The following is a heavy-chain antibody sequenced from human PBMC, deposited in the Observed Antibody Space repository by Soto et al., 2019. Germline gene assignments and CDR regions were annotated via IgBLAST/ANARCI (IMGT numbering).Heavy chain of an antibody. CDR3: ATGFLGLCTGGNCPLDS. Sequence: PGGSLRLSCAASGFTFSGSAMHWVRQASGKGLEWVGRIRSKANSYATAYAASVKGRFTISRDDSKNTAYLQMNSLKTEDTAVYYCATGFLGLCTGGNCPLDSWGQGSLVTVSS. J-gene: IGHJ4*02. CDR2: IRSKANSYAT. CDR1: GFTFSGSA. D-gene: IGHD2-15*01. V-gene: IGHV3-73*01.